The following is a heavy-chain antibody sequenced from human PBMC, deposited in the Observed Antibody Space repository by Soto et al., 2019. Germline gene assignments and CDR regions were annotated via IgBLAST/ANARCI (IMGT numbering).Heavy chain of an antibody. D-gene: IGHD1-1*01. CDR1: GYTFTDHY. V-gene: IGHV1-2*02. CDR2: IHPNSGET. Sequence: ASVKVSCKASGYTFTDHYINWVRQAPGHAPEYMGWIHPNSGETKYVERFQGRVTMTRDTSISTAYLELRRLTSDDTAVYYCARELARQSWKWVDHSGQGTWVTVSS. CDR3: ARELARQSWKWVDH. J-gene: IGHJ5*02.